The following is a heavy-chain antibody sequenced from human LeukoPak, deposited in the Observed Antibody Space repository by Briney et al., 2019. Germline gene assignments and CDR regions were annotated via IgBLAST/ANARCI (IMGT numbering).Heavy chain of an antibody. CDR1: GFSFPSYA. CDR2: VVAGTSST. V-gene: IGHV3-23*01. Sequence: GGSLRLSCAASGFSFPSYAMSWVRQAPGKRLEWVSIVVAGTSSTFYAASVRGRFTISRDDSKKMLYLQINSLKVEDTAIYYCAKGKVNHDGAIDIWGQGTTVAVAS. D-gene: IGHD1-14*01. J-gene: IGHJ3*02. CDR3: AKGKVNHDGAIDI.